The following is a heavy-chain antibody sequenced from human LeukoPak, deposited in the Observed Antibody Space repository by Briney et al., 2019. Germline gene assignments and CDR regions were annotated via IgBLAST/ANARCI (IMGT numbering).Heavy chain of an antibody. CDR1: GFTFDDYG. CDR2: INWNGGST. J-gene: IGHJ3*02. D-gene: IGHD1-26*01. V-gene: IGHV3-20*04. CDR3: ARDKADDWVLLTAGQGVAFDI. Sequence: GGSLRLSCAASGFTFDDYGMSWVRQAPGKGLEWVSGINWNGGSTGYADSVKGRFTISRDNAKNSLYLQMNSLRAEDTASYYCARDKADDWVLLTAGQGVAFDIWGQGTMVTVSS.